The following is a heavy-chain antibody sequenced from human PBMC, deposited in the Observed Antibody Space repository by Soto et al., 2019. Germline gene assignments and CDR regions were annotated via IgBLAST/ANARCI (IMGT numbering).Heavy chain of an antibody. CDR1: GFTFSSYA. D-gene: IGHD1-26*01. CDR3: AKEALGSYPLRGYFDY. Sequence: GSLRLSCXAPGFTFSSYAMSWVRQAPGKGLEWVSAISGSGGSTYYADSVKGRFTISRDNSKNTLYLQMNSLRAEDTAVYYCAKEALGSYPLRGYFDYWGQGTLVTVSS. V-gene: IGHV3-23*01. J-gene: IGHJ4*02. CDR2: ISGSGGST.